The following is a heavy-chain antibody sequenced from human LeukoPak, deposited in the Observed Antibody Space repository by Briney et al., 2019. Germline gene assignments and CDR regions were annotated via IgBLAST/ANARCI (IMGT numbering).Heavy chain of an antibody. CDR3: ARPYGSGSYRYFFDS. Sequence: GESLKISCKGSGYSFTSYWIGWVCQMPGKGLEWMGIIYPGDSDTRYSPSFQGQVTISADKSISTAYLQWSSLKASDTAMYYCARPYGSGSYRYFFDSWGQGTLVTVSS. V-gene: IGHV5-51*01. CDR1: GYSFTSYW. CDR2: IYPGDSDT. D-gene: IGHD3-10*01. J-gene: IGHJ4*02.